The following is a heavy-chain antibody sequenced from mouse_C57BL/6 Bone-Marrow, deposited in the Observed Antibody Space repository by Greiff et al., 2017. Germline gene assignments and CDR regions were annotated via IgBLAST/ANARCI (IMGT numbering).Heavy chain of an antibody. CDR2: ISDGGSYT. D-gene: IGHD2-1*01. Sequence: EVKLMESGGGLVKPGGSLKLSCAASGFTFSSYAMSWVRQTPEKRLEWVATISDGGSYTYYPDNVKGRFTISRDNAKNNLYLQMSHLKSEDTAMYYCARDEGSLLLWFAYWGQGTLVTVSA. V-gene: IGHV5-4*01. CDR1: GFTFSSYA. CDR3: ARDEGSLLLWFAY. J-gene: IGHJ3*01.